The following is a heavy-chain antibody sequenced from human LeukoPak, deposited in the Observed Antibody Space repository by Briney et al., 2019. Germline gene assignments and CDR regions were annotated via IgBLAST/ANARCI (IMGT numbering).Heavy chain of an antibody. CDR3: ARKLGYCTGASGYEDY. CDR2: IKQDGNEK. D-gene: IGHD2-15*01. Sequence: PGGSLRLSCTASGFIFSSYWMTWVRQAPGKGLEWVANIKQDGNEKYYVDSVKGRFTISRDNAQNSLYLQRNSLRADDTAVYYCARKLGYCTGASGYEDYWGQGPRVIVSS. CDR1: GFIFSSYW. J-gene: IGHJ4*02. V-gene: IGHV3-7*03.